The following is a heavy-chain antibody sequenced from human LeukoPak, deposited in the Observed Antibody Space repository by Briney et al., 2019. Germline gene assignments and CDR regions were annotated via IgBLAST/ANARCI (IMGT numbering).Heavy chain of an antibody. J-gene: IGHJ5*02. CDR1: GGSFSGYY. CDR2: IYYSGST. Sequence: SETLSLTCAVYGGSFSGYYWSWIREPPGKGLEWIGYIYYSGSTNYNPSLKSRVTISVDTSKYQFSLKLSSVTAADTAVYYCARVAGEEWLSLSGFDPWGQGTLVTVSS. V-gene: IGHV4-59*01. D-gene: IGHD3-3*01. CDR3: ARVAGEEWLSLSGFDP.